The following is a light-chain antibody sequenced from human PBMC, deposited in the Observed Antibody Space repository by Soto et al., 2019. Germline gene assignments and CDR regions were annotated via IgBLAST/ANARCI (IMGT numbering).Light chain of an antibody. V-gene: IGKV3-20*01. Sequence: TQSQATLSKTTSEGATLCRRASQSVTSNYLAWYQQKPGQAPRLLIYAASNRATDIADRVSGSGSGTDFTLTISRLEPEDFAMFYCQQYGSSPTTFGQGTKVDIK. CDR2: AAS. J-gene: IGKJ1*01. CDR1: QSVTSNY. CDR3: QQYGSSPTT.